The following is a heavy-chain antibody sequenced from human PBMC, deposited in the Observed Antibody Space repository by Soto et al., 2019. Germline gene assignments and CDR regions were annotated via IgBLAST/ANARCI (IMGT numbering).Heavy chain of an antibody. D-gene: IGHD3-10*01. CDR2: IYYSGST. CDR3: ARVGGSASANWFDP. J-gene: IGHJ5*02. Sequence: SETLSLTCTVSGGSFSTYYWSWIRQPPGKGLEWIGYIYYSGSTNYNPSLKSRVTISVDTSKNQFSLKLSSVTAADTAVYYCARVGGSASANWFDPWGQGTLVTVSS. CDR1: GGSFSTYY. V-gene: IGHV4-59*01.